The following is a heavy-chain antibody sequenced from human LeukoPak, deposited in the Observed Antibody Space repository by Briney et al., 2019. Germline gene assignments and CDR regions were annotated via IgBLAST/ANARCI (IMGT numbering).Heavy chain of an antibody. Sequence: SGPTLVKPTQTLTLTCTFSVFSLTTSGVGVGWIRQPPGKALEWLALINWDDQKVYSPSLQSRLSITKDTSKNQVVLTMANVDPVDTATYYCAHRRDSSGYQYRYWFAPWGQGTLVTVSS. CDR3: AHRRDSSGYQYRYWFAP. CDR2: INWDDQK. CDR1: VFSLTTSGVG. D-gene: IGHD3-22*01. V-gene: IGHV2-5*02. J-gene: IGHJ5*02.